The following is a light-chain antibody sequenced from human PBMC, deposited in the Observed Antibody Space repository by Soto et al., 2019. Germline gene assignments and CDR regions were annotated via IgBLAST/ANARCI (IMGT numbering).Light chain of an antibody. CDR2: LGS. Sequence: DIVMTQSPLSLPVTPGEPASISCRSSQSLLHSNGYNYLDWYLQKPGQSPQLLIYLGSNRASGVPDRXSGSGSGTDFTLKISRVEAEDVGVYYCMQALQTPRTFGQGTKVEIK. J-gene: IGKJ1*01. V-gene: IGKV2-28*01. CDR3: MQALQTPRT. CDR1: QSLLHSNGYNY.